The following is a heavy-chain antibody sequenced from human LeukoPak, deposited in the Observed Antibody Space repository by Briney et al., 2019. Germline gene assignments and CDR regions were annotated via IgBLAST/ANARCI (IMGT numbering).Heavy chain of an antibody. V-gene: IGHV3-48*03. D-gene: IGHD2-15*01. Sequence: PGGSLRLSCAASGFTFSSYEMNWVRQAPGKGLEWVSYISSSGSTIYYADSVEGRFTISRDNAKNSLYLQMNSLRAEDTAVYYCARDGGYCSGGSCYSGEYYYYGMDVWGQGTTVTVSS. CDR3: ARDGGYCSGGSCYSGEYYYYGMDV. J-gene: IGHJ6*02. CDR1: GFTFSSYE. CDR2: ISSSGSTI.